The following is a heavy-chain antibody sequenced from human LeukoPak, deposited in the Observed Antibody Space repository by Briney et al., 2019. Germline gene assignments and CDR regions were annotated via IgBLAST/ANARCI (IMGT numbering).Heavy chain of an antibody. CDR1: GYTFTSYY. V-gene: IGHV1-46*01. J-gene: IGHJ4*02. CDR3: ARDPEYYFDY. CDR2: INPSGGST. Sequence: ASVKVSCKASGYTFTSYYMHWVRQAPGQGLEWMGTINPSGGSTSYAQKFQGRVTMTRDTSTSTDYMELSRLRSDDTAVYYCARDPEYYFDYWGQGTLVTVSS.